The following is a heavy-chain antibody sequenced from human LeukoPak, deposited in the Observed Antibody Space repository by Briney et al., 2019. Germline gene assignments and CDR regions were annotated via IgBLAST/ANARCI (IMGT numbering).Heavy chain of an antibody. CDR3: AKIPGY. D-gene: IGHD2-21*01. V-gene: IGHV3-23*01. J-gene: IGHJ4*02. Sequence: GGSLRLSCAVSGFTFSSYAISCVRQAPGKGLEWVSIISGSGGTTYYADSVKGRFTISRDNSKNTLDLQMNSLRAEDMAIYYCAKIPGYWGQGTLVTVSS. CDR1: GFTFSSYA. CDR2: ISGSGGTT.